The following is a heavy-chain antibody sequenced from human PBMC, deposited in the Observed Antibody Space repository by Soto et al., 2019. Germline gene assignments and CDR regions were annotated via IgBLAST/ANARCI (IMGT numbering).Heavy chain of an antibody. CDR1: GGSISSYY. D-gene: IGHD5-18*01. V-gene: IGHV4-59*01. CDR2: IYYSGST. CDR3: ARDNGYSYGYTLDQ. J-gene: IGHJ4*02. Sequence: QVQLQESGPGLVKPSETLSLTCTVSGGSISSYYWSWIRQPPGKGLEWIGYIYYSGSTNYNPSLKSRVTISVDTSKNQFSLKLSSVTAADTAVYYCARDNGYSYGYTLDQWGQGTLVTVSS.